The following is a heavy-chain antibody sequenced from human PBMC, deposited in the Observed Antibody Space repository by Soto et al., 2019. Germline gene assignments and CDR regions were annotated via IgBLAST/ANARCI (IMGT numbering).Heavy chain of an antibody. CDR3: AKSSRQYASAIQAFFDP. CDR2: IYPGDSDT. Sequence: GESLKISCKGSGYSFTSYWIGWVRQMPGKGLEWMGIIYPGDSDTRYSPSFQGQVTIPADKSISTAYLQWNSLRADDTAVYYCAKSSRQYASAIQAFFDPWGLGTLVTVSS. D-gene: IGHD2-2*01. V-gene: IGHV5-51*01. J-gene: IGHJ5*02. CDR1: GYSFTSYW.